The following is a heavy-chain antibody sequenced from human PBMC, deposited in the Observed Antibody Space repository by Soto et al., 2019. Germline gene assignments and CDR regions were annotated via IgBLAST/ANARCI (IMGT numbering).Heavy chain of an antibody. CDR1: GGSISSGGYY. J-gene: IGHJ6*02. V-gene: IGHV4-31*03. CDR2: IYYSGST. Sequence: QVQLQESGPGLVKPSQTLSLTCTVSGGSISSGGYYWSWIRQHPGKGLEWIGYIYYSGSTYYNPPLKRRVTIAVDTSKNQFSLKLSSVTAADTAVYYCARDLQYSRLFYGMDVWGQGTTVTVSS. D-gene: IGHD6-13*01. CDR3: ARDLQYSRLFYGMDV.